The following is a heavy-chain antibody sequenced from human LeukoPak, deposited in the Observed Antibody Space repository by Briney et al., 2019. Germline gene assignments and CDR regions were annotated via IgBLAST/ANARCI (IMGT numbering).Heavy chain of an antibody. J-gene: IGHJ4*02. V-gene: IGHV3-30-3*01. D-gene: IGHD2-2*01. CDR2: ISYDGSNK. Sequence: GGSLRLSCAASGFTFSSYAMHWVRQAPGKGLEWVAVISYDGSNKYYADSVKGRFTISRDNSKNTLYLQMNSLRAEDTAVYYCAKAAILSPPDDYWGQGTLVTVSS. CDR1: GFTFSSYA. CDR3: AKAAILSPPDDY.